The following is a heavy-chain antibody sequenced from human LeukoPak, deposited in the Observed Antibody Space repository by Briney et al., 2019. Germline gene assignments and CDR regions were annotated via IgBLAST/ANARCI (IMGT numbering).Heavy chain of an antibody. J-gene: IGHJ4*02. D-gene: IGHD3-22*01. Sequence: GGSLRLSCAASGFTVSSNYMSWVRQAPGKGLEWVSVIYSGGSTYYADSVKGRFTISRDNSKNTLYLQTNSLRAEDTAVYYCARFYDSSGYYYFDYWGQGTLVTVSS. CDR3: ARFYDSSGYYYFDY. CDR2: IYSGGST. V-gene: IGHV3-66*01. CDR1: GFTVSSNY.